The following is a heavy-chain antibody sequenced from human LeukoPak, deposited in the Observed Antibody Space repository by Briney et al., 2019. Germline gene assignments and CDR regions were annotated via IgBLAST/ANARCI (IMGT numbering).Heavy chain of an antibody. V-gene: IGHV5-51*01. J-gene: IGHJ4*02. Sequence: KTGESLKISCKGSGYSFTSYWIGWVRQMPGKGLEWMGIIYPGDSDTRYSPSFQGQVTISADKSISTAYLQWSSLKASDTAMYYCARRPIPAVSLSSYDSSGSAFDYWGQGTLVTVSS. CDR2: IYPGDSDT. CDR1: GYSFTSYW. CDR3: ARRPIPAVSLSSYDSSGSAFDY. D-gene: IGHD3-22*01.